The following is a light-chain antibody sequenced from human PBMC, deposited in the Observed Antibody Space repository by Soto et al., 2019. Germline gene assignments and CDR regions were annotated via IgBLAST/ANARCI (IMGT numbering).Light chain of an antibody. CDR1: ERISHS. CDR3: QLSQQRSSWPPIA. J-gene: IGKJ5*01. CDR2: DAS. Sequence: DIVLTQSLATLSLTPENRVTLSCRANERISHSLAWYQQKPGQAPRILIYDASFRATGIPERFSGSGSGTDFTLSISSLEPEDFAVYYCQLSQQRSSWPPIAFCQGARLENK. V-gene: IGKV3-11*01.